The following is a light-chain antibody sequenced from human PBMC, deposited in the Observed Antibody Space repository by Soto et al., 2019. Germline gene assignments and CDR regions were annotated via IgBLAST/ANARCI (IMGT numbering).Light chain of an antibody. J-gene: IGKJ1*01. Sequence: ILMTQSPATLSVSPGERATLSCRASQSVSNNLAWYQQKPGQAPRLLIYDASTRAPGIPARFSGGGSGTEFTLTISGLQSEDFAVYYCQQYNNWPPWTFGQGTKVEIK. CDR3: QQYNNWPPWT. CDR2: DAS. V-gene: IGKV3-15*01. CDR1: QSVSNN.